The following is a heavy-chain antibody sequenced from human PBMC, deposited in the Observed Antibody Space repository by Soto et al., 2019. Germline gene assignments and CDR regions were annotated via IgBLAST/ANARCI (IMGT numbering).Heavy chain of an antibody. CDR2: INPIFGTA. J-gene: IGHJ6*02. Sequence: SVKVSCKASGYTFTGYYMHWVRQAPGQGLEWKGGINPIFGTANYAQKFQGRVTITADESMSTAYMELSSLRSEDTAVYYCARRDCSSTSCYLMDVWGQGTTVTVSS. D-gene: IGHD2-2*01. CDR1: GYTFTGYY. CDR3: ARRDCSSTSCYLMDV. V-gene: IGHV1-69*13.